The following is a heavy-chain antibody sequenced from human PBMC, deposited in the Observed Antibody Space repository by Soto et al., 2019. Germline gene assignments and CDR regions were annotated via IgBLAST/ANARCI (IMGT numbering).Heavy chain of an antibody. CDR2: IWYEGSNK. CDR1: GFTFSSYG. Sequence: QVQLVESGGGVVQPGRSLRLSCVGSGFTFSSYGMQWVRQAPGKGLEWVAVIWYEGSNKFYANSVKGRFTISRDNSRNNLYLQMNSLSVEDTAVYYCARDRITGTTGYYYGMDVWGQGTTVTVSS. V-gene: IGHV3-33*01. D-gene: IGHD1-7*01. J-gene: IGHJ6*02. CDR3: ARDRITGTTGYYYGMDV.